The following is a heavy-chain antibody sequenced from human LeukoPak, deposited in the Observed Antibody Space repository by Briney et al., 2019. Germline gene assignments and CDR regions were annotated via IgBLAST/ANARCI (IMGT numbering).Heavy chain of an antibody. J-gene: IGHJ4*02. CDR1: GFSFSNFW. CDR3: ARDSSGYFDY. V-gene: IGHV3-7*01. CDR2: IRPDGSGT. D-gene: IGHD3-22*01. Sequence: GGSLRLSCAASGFSFSNFWMRWVRQAPGKGLQWVANIRPDGSGTDYVDSVKGRFTTSRDNAKNSLYLQMNSLRAGDTAVYYCARDSSGYFDYWGQRALVTVSS.